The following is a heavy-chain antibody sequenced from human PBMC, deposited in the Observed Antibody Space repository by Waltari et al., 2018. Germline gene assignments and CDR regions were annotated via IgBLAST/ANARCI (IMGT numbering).Heavy chain of an antibody. J-gene: IGHJ5*02. Sequence: QVQLQQWGAGLLKPSETLSLTCAVYGGSFSGSYWSWTRQPPGKGLEWIGEIRHSGSTNYNPSLKSRVTISVDTSKNQFSLKLSSVTAADTAVYYCASGGSYGGWFDPWGQGTLVTVSS. CDR2: IRHSGST. CDR3: ASGGSYGGWFDP. CDR1: GGSFSGSY. D-gene: IGHD1-26*01. V-gene: IGHV4-34*01.